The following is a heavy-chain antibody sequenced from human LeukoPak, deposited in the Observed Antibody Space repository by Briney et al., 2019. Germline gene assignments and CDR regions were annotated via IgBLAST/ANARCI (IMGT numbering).Heavy chain of an antibody. Sequence: SETLSLTCTVSGGSISNYYWTWLRQPPGKGLEWIGFIYYSGSTNYNPSLKSRVTISVDTSKNQFSLKLSSVTAADTAVYYCARPSLDYGGIDAFDFWGQGTLVTVSS. CDR1: GGSISNYY. D-gene: IGHD4-23*01. CDR3: ARPSLDYGGIDAFDF. V-gene: IGHV4-59*08. CDR2: IYYSGST. J-gene: IGHJ3*01.